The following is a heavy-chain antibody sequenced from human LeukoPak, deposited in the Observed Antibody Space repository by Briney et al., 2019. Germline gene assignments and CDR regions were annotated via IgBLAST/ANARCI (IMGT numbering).Heavy chain of an antibody. CDR3: ARSTAVAGLIFQN. D-gene: IGHD6-19*01. J-gene: IGHJ4*02. Sequence: GSLRLSCPVSGFNFGDYWVHWVRQVPGKGLEWIGSIYYSGSTYYNPSLKSRVTISVDSSKNQFSLKLSSVTAADTAVYYCARSTAVAGLIFQNWGQGTLVAVSS. CDR1: GFNFGDYW. V-gene: IGHV4-39*01. CDR2: IYYSGST.